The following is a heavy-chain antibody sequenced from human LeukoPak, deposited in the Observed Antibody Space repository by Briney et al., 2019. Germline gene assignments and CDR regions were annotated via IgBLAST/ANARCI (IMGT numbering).Heavy chain of an antibody. CDR1: GGTFSSYA. CDR3: ARAKGYSGYDLYYYYYYMDV. J-gene: IGHJ6*03. Sequence: SVKVSCKASGGTFSSYAISWVRQAPGQGLEWMGGIIPIFGTANYAQKLQGRVTMTIDTSTSTAYMELRSLRSDDTAVYYCARAKGYSGYDLYYYYYYMDVWGKGTTVTVSS. D-gene: IGHD5-12*01. CDR2: IIPIFGTA. V-gene: IGHV1-69*05.